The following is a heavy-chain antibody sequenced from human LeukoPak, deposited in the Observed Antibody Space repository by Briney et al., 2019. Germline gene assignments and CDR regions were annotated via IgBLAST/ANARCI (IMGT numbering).Heavy chain of an antibody. CDR2: IRYDGSNK. CDR1: GFTFSSYG. D-gene: IGHD2-8*02. Sequence: GGSLRLSCAASGFTFSSYGMHWVRQAPGKGLEWVAFIRYDGSNKYYADSVKGRFTISRDNSKNTLYLQMNSLRAEDTAVYYCAKLPDIVLVVYAWYFDLWGRGTLVTVSS. V-gene: IGHV3-30*02. CDR3: AKLPDIVLVVYAWYFDL. J-gene: IGHJ2*01.